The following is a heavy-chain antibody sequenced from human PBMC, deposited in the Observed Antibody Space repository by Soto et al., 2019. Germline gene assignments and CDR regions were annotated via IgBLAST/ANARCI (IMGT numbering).Heavy chain of an antibody. Sequence: PSETLSLTCAVYGGSFSGYYWTWIRQPPGKGLEWIAEINHSGRSNSNPSLKSRVTVSVDTSKNQFSLKLSSVTAAVTAVYYCARGISMTVEVQRDAPDKYFFDSWGQGTLVTVSS. CDR1: GGSFSGYY. J-gene: IGHJ4*02. V-gene: IGHV4-34*01. D-gene: IGHD3-22*01. CDR3: ARGISMTVEVQRDAPDKYFFDS. CDR2: INHSGRS.